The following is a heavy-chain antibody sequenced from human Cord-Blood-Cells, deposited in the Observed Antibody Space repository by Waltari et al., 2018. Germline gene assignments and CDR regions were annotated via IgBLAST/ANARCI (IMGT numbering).Heavy chain of an antibody. CDR2: IIPIFGTA. CDR3: ARDVTMVQGVNPHAFDI. Sequence: QVQLVQSGAEVKKPGSSVKVSCKASGGTFSSYAISWVRQAPGQGLEWMGGIIPIFGTANYAQKFQGRVTITADKSTSTAYMELSSLRSEDTAVYYCARDVTMVQGVNPHAFDIWGQGTMVTVSS. D-gene: IGHD3-10*01. J-gene: IGHJ3*02. V-gene: IGHV1-69*06. CDR1: GGTFSSYA.